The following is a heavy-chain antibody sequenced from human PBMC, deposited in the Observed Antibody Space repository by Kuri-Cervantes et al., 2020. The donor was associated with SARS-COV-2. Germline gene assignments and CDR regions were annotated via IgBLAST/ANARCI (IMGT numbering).Heavy chain of an antibody. Sequence: SGPTLVKPTETLTLTCTVSGLSLSNARMGVSWIRQPPGKALEWLARIDWEDVKVFSASQKTRLDISKDTSKNQVVLKMSNLDPVDTAAYYCARYPDHWGQGILVTVSS. V-gene: IGHV2-70*12. D-gene: IGHD2-2*02. CDR2: IDWEDVK. CDR1: GLSLSNARMG. J-gene: IGHJ4*02. CDR3: ARYPDH.